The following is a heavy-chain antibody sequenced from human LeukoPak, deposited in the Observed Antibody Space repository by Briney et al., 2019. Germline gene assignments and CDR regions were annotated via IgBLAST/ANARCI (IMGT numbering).Heavy chain of an antibody. CDR2: IYHGGST. V-gene: IGHV4-38-2*01. D-gene: IGHD3-22*01. J-gene: IGHJ4*02. CDR1: RYSISNGYY. Sequence: SETLSLTCAVSRYSISNGYYWGWIRQPPGKGLEWIGIIYHGGSTCYNPSLKSRVTISVDTSKNQSSLKLSSVTAADTAVYFCARFDSSGYYFDYWGQGTLVTVSS. CDR3: ARFDSSGYYFDY.